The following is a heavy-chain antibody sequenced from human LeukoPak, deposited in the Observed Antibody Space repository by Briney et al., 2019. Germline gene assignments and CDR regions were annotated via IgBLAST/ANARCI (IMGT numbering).Heavy chain of an antibody. CDR3: ARVNGDYERGGAPDY. CDR1: GFTFSTYT. D-gene: IGHD4-17*01. V-gene: IGHV3-21*01. CDR2: ISSSSIYI. Sequence: KAGGSLRLSCAASGFTFSTYTMNWVRQAPGKGLEWVSSISSSSIYIYYTDSVKGRFTISRDNARNSVYLQMKNLRAEDTAVYYCARVNGDYERGGAPDYWGQGTLVTVSS. J-gene: IGHJ4*02.